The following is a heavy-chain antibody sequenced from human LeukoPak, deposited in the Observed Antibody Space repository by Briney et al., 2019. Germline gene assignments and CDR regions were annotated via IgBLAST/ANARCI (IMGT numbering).Heavy chain of an antibody. CDR2: IYYTGST. Sequence: PSETLSLTCTVSGGSISSGGYYWSWIRLHPGKGLEWIGYIYYTGSTFFNPSLKSRVIISVDTSKNQFSLKLSSVTAADTAVYYCARSDQRWLYSDYWGQGTLVTVSS. J-gene: IGHJ4*02. CDR3: ARSDQRWLYSDY. D-gene: IGHD5-24*01. V-gene: IGHV4-31*03. CDR1: GGSISSGGYY.